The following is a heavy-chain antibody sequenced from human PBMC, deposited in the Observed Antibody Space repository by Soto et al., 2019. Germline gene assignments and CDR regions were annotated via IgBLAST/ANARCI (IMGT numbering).Heavy chain of an antibody. J-gene: IGHJ3*02. V-gene: IGHV4-31*03. CDR3: ARSPLGYAFDM. D-gene: IGHD5-12*01. CDR2: IYNSGRT. Sequence: SETLSLTCTVAGGSVSRGGYYWSWIRQHPGKGLQWIGYIYNSGRTYYNPSLKSRVTISVDTSKNHFSLNLNSVTGADTAVFYCARSPLGYAFDMWGQGTMVTV. CDR1: GGSVSRGGYY.